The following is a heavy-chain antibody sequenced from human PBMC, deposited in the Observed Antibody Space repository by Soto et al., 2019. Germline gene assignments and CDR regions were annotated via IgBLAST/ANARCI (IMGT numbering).Heavy chain of an antibody. CDR2: IYYSGST. J-gene: IGHJ5*02. CDR1: GGSISSGGYY. V-gene: IGHV4-31*03. D-gene: IGHD4-17*01. CDR3: ARGVFRPGTTLFDP. Sequence: QVQLQESGPGLVKPSQTLSLTCTVSGGSISSGGYYWSWIRQHPGKGLEWIGYIYYSGSTYYNPSIKRRVTISVDPSKNQCSLKLSSVTAADTAVYYCARGVFRPGTTLFDPWGQGTLVTVSS.